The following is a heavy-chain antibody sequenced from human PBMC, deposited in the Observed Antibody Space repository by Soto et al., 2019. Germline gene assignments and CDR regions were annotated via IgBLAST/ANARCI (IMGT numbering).Heavy chain of an antibody. J-gene: IGHJ4*02. D-gene: IGHD3-9*01. V-gene: IGHV3-21*01. Sequence: EVQLVESGGGLVKPGGSLRLSCAASGFTFSSYSMNWVRQAPGKGLEWVSSISSSSSYIYYADSVKGRFTISRDNAKNSLYLQMNSLRAEDTAVYYCARAYDILTEHYYFDYWGQGTLVTVS. CDR1: GFTFSSYS. CDR3: ARAYDILTEHYYFDY. CDR2: ISSSSSYI.